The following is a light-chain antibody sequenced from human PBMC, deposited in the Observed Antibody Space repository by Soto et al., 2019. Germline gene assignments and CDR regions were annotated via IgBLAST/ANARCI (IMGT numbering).Light chain of an antibody. CDR1: QDIRSA. J-gene: IGKJ1*01. CDR3: QQYENYWT. V-gene: IGKV1-17*02. Sequence: DIQLTQSPSSLSASVGDRVTITCRASQDIRSALGWYQQKPGKVPKLLIYAASTLQSGVPSRFSGSGSGTEFTLTISKLQPDDFATYYCQQYENYWTFGQGTKVDIK. CDR2: AAS.